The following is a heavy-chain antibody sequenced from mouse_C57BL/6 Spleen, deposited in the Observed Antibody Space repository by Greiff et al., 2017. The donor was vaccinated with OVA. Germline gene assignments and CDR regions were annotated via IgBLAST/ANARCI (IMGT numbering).Heavy chain of an antibody. CDR3: ARATMVTTVDD. CDR1: GYTFTSYW. CDR2: IDPSDSYT. Sequence: QVQLQQPGAELVRPGTSVKLSCKASGYTFTSYWLHWVTPRPGQGLEWIGVIDPSDSYTNYNQTFKGKATLTVDTSSSTAYMQLSRRTSEDSAVYYCARATMVTTVDDWGQGTTLTVSS. J-gene: IGHJ2*01. D-gene: IGHD2-2*01. V-gene: IGHV1-59*01.